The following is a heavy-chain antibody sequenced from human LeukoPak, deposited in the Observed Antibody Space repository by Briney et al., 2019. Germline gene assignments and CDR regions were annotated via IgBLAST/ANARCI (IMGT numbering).Heavy chain of an antibody. CDR1: GDSISSGGYY. Sequence: SQTLSLTCTVSGDSISSGGYYWTWIRQNPAKGLEWLGYIYHSGSAYYNPSLRSRITISVDTSKNQFSLNMSSVPVADTAVYYCARDSRGYYVFDYWGQGTLVTVSS. CDR3: ARDSRGYYVFDY. D-gene: IGHD3-22*01. J-gene: IGHJ4*02. V-gene: IGHV4-31*03. CDR2: IYHSGSA.